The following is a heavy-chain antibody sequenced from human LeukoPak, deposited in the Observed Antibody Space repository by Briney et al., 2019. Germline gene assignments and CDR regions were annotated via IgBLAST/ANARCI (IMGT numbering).Heavy chain of an antibody. CDR3: ARGQFWSGYSI. CDR1: GGSISSSNW. Sequence: SGTLSLTCAVSGGSISSSNWWSWIRQPPGKGLEWIGSIYYSGSTYYNPSLKSRVTISVDTSKNQFSLNLSSVTAADTAVYYCARGQFWSGYSIWGQGTLVTVSS. D-gene: IGHD3-3*02. CDR2: IYYSGST. J-gene: IGHJ4*02. V-gene: IGHV4-4*02.